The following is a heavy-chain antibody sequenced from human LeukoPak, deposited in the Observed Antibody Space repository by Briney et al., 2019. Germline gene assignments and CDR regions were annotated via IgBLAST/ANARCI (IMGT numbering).Heavy chain of an antibody. V-gene: IGHV4-59*01. Sequence: SGTLSLTCTVSGGSISSYYWSWIRQPPGKGLEWIGYIYYSGSTNYNPSLKSRVTISVDTSKNQFSLKLSSVTAADTAVYYCARGEGYCSSTSCYADAFDIWGQGTMVTVSS. J-gene: IGHJ3*02. CDR2: IYYSGST. CDR1: GGSISSYY. CDR3: ARGEGYCSSTSCYADAFDI. D-gene: IGHD2-2*01.